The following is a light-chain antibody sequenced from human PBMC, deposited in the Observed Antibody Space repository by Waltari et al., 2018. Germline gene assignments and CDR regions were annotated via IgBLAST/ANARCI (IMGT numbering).Light chain of an antibody. V-gene: IGKV1-33*01. CDR2: DAS. J-gene: IGKJ4*01. CDR1: QDIDNY. CDR3: QQYDNLPLT. Sequence: DIQMTQSPSSLSASVGARVTITCQARQDIDNYLNWYHQKPGKAPTLLISDASKLETGVPSRFSASGSGTDFTFTISSLQPEDIATYYCQQYDNLPLTFGGGTRVEI.